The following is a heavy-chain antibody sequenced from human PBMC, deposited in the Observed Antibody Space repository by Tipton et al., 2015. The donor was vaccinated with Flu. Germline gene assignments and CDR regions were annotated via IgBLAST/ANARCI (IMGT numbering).Heavy chain of an antibody. V-gene: IGHV4-61*02. CDR1: GGSISSGSYY. J-gene: IGHJ3*02. Sequence: LSCTVSGGSISSGSYYWSWIRQPAGKGLEWIGRIYTSGSTNYNPSLKSRVTISVDTSKNQFSLKLSSVTAADTAVYYCARDRITMVRGVPHDAFDIWGQGTMVTVSS. CDR3: ARDRITMVRGVPHDAFDI. D-gene: IGHD3-10*01. CDR2: IYTSGST.